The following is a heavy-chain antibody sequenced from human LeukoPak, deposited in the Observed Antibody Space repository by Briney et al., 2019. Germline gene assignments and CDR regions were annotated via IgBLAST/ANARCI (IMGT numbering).Heavy chain of an antibody. CDR2: LSGSSGTT. D-gene: IGHD3-3*01. V-gene: IGHV3-23*01. Sequence: GGSLRFSCAASGFTFANYAMGWVRQTPGKGLEWVSSLSGSSGTTYYADSVKGRFTISRDNSKNTLYLQMNSLRGEDAAVYYCAKEALNYDFWSGLSYYYYGMDVWGQGTTVTVS. CDR3: AKEALNYDFWSGLSYYYYGMDV. CDR1: GFTFANYA. J-gene: IGHJ6*02.